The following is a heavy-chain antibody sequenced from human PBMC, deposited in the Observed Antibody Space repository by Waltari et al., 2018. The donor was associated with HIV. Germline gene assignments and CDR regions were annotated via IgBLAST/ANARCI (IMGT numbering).Heavy chain of an antibody. CDR2: MNPNSGNT. V-gene: IGHV1-8*01. Sequence: RQATGQGLEWMGWMNPNSGNTGYAQKFQGRVTMTRNTSISTAYMELSSLRSEDTAVYYCARMLDFWSGYYPTVDVDGMDVWGQGTAVTVSS. CDR3: ARMLDFWSGYYPTVDVDGMDV. J-gene: IGHJ6*02. D-gene: IGHD3-3*01.